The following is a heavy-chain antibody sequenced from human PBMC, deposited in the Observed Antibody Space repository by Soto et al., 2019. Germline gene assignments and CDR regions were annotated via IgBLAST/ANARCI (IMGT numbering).Heavy chain of an antibody. CDR1: GGSISSYY. Sequence: QVQLQESGPGLVEPSETLSLTCTVSGGSISSYYWSWIRQPPGKGLEWIGYIYYSGSTNYNPSLKSRVTISVDTSKNQFSLKLSSVTAADTAVYYCARRIAAADDGMDVWGQGTTVTVSS. V-gene: IGHV4-59*08. J-gene: IGHJ6*02. CDR2: IYYSGST. D-gene: IGHD6-13*01. CDR3: ARRIAAADDGMDV.